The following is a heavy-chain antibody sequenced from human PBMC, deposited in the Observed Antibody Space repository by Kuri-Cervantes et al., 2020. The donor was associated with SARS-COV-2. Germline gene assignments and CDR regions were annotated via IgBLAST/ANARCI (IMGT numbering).Heavy chain of an antibody. J-gene: IGHJ4*02. Sequence: SQTLSLTCAVYGGSFGGYYWRGIRQPPGKGREWIGEINHSGRPNYNTSLKSRVTISVDTSKNQFSLRLCPVTAADTAVYYCARGTGSYYDFLRGWNFDYGGQGTLVTVSS. CDR1: GGSFGGYY. D-gene: IGHD3-3*01. CDR2: INHSGRP. V-gene: IGHV4-34*01. CDR3: ARGTGSYYDFLRGWNFDY.